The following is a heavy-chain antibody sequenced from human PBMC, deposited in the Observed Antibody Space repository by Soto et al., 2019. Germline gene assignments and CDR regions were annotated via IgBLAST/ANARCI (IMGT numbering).Heavy chain of an antibody. CDR2: INPNSGGT. J-gene: IGHJ4*02. CDR1: GYTFTGYY. CDR3: ARDRYYYDSSGMFDY. D-gene: IGHD3-22*01. Sequence: QVQLVQSGAEVKKPGASVKVSCKASGYTFTGYYMHWVRQAPGQGLEWMGWINPNSGGTNYAQKFQGRVTMTRDTSISTAYMELSRLRSDDTAVYYCARDRYYYDSSGMFDYWGQGTLVTVSS. V-gene: IGHV1-2*02.